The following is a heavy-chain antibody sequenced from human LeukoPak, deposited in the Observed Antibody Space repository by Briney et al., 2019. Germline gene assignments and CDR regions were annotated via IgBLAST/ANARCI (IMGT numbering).Heavy chain of an antibody. Sequence: PGGSLRLSCVASGFTVSSKYMNWVRQAPGKGLEWVSVVYSDGTTNYADSVKGRFTISRDNSKNTLYLQMDSLRVEDTAVHYCAKVTGGDMITFGGVDYWGQGTLVTVSS. V-gene: IGHV3-53*01. CDR2: VYSDGTT. D-gene: IGHD3-16*01. J-gene: IGHJ4*02. CDR3: AKVTGGDMITFGGVDY. CDR1: GFTVSSKY.